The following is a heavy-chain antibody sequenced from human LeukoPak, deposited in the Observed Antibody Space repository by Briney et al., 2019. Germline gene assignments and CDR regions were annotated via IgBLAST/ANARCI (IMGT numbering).Heavy chain of an antibody. CDR2: ISPGGPT. V-gene: IGHV3-23*01. CDR1: GFTFSSYG. Sequence: GGSLRLSCAASGFTFSSYGMSWVRQAPGKGLEWVSGISPGGPTYYADSVKGRFTISRDDSKNTLYLQMNSLRAEDTAVFHCARGPPMYSYGSSAYHYDYFEYWGQGTLVTVSS. CDR3: ARGPPMYSYGSSAYHYDYFEY. D-gene: IGHD3-22*01. J-gene: IGHJ4*02.